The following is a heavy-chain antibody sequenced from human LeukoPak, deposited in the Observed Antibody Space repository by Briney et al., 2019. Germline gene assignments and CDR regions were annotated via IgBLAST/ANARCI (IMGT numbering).Heavy chain of an antibody. J-gene: IGHJ4*02. V-gene: IGHV3-15*01. CDR1: GFTFSNAW. CDR2: IKSKTDGGTT. D-gene: IGHD4-11*01. Sequence: GGSLRLSCAASGFTFSNAWMSWVRRAPGKGLEWVGRIKSKTDGGTTDYAAPVKGRFTISRDDSKNTLYLQMNSLKTEDTAVYYCTTMTTPSSYFDYWGQGTLVTVSS. CDR3: TTMTTPSSYFDY.